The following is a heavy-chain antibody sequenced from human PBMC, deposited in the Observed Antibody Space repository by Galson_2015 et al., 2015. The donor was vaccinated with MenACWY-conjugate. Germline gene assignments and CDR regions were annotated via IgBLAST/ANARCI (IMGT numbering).Heavy chain of an antibody. Sequence: SLRLSCAASGFTFNTYGMSWVRQAPGKGLEWVSSVSGSYTNTYYADSVKGRFSISRDNSKNTVYLQMSSLRVEDTAIYHCAKGYYYDTNGHNPEVFEYWGQGALVTVSS. CDR2: VSGSYTNT. CDR1: GFTFNTYG. J-gene: IGHJ4*02. D-gene: IGHD3-22*01. CDR3: AKGYYYDTNGHNPEVFEY. V-gene: IGHV3-23*01.